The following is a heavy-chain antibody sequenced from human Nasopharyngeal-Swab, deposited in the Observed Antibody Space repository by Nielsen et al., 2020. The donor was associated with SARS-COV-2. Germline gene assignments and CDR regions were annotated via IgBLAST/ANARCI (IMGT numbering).Heavy chain of an antibody. V-gene: IGHV4-4*02. CDR3: ARDDAITMVRGVINY. CDR2: IYHSGST. Sequence: WIRRRPGKGLEWIGEIYHSGSTNYNPSLKSRVTISVDKSKNQFSLKLSSVTAADTAVYYCARDDAITMVRGVINYWGQGTLVTVSS. J-gene: IGHJ4*02. D-gene: IGHD3-10*01.